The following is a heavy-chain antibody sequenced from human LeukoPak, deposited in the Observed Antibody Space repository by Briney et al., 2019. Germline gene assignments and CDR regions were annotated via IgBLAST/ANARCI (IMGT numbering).Heavy chain of an antibody. CDR3: ARGPLSYSSGCHIYY. CDR2: INHSGST. J-gene: IGHJ4*02. CDR1: GGSFSGYY. Sequence: PSETLSLTCAVYGGSFSGYYWSWIRQPPGKGLEWIGEINHSGSTNYNPSLKSRVTISVDTSKNQFSLKLSSVTAADTAVYYCARGPLSYSSGCHIYYWGQGTLVTVSS. V-gene: IGHV4-34*01. D-gene: IGHD6-19*01.